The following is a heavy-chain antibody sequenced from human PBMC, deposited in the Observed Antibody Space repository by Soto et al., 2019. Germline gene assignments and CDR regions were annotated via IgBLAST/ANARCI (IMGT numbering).Heavy chain of an antibody. D-gene: IGHD1-1*01. V-gene: IGHV3-53*01. Sequence: GGSLRLSCAAFGLTVSGKKYVAWVRQAPGKGLEWVSALYDVDGSFYADSVKGRFTTSSDSSKTTVYLQMNGLRPDDTAVYYCASWHEREHAYDVWGQGTTVTVSS. J-gene: IGHJ3*01. CDR2: LYDVDGS. CDR3: ASWHEREHAYDV. CDR1: GLTVSGKKY.